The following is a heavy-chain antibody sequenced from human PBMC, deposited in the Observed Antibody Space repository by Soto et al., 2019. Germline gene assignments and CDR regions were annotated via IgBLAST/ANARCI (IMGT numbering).Heavy chain of an antibody. Sequence: ASVKVSCKASGYTFTSYGISWVRQAPGQGLEWRGWISAYNGNTNYAQKLQGRVTMTTDTSTSTAYMELRSLRSDDTAVYYCARSLGSVVVPAALGPGAFDIWGQGTMVTVSS. CDR1: GYTFTSYG. V-gene: IGHV1-18*01. CDR3: ARSLGSVVVPAALGPGAFDI. J-gene: IGHJ3*02. CDR2: ISAYNGNT. D-gene: IGHD2-2*01.